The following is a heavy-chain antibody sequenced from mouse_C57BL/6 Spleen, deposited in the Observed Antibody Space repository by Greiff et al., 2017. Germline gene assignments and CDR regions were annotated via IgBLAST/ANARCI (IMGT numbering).Heavy chain of an antibody. Sequence: QVQLQQSGAELARPGASVKMSCKASGYTFTSYTMHWVKQRPGQGLEWIGYINPSSGYTKYNQKFKDKATLTADKSSSTAYMQLSSLTSEDSAVYYCARGGLITTVVDWYFDVWGTGTTVTVAS. V-gene: IGHV1-4*01. CDR3: ARGGLITTVVDWYFDV. CDR1: GYTFTSYT. J-gene: IGHJ1*03. CDR2: INPSSGYT. D-gene: IGHD1-1*01.